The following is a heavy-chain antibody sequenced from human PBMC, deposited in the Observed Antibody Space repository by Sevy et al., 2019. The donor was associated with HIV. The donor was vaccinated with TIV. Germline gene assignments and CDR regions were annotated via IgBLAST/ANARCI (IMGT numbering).Heavy chain of an antibody. CDR1: GFTFSRYW. J-gene: IGHJ3*02. CDR3: ASLFTGSGTYYNIAFDT. V-gene: IGHV3-7*03. CDR2: IKEDGSEK. Sequence: GGSLRLSCTASGFTFSRYWMSWVRQAPGKGLEWVAIIKEDGSEKNYVDSVKGRFTISRDNADDSLFLQMSSLRAEDTAVYYGASLFTGSGTYYNIAFDTWGQGTMVTVSS. D-gene: IGHD3-10*01.